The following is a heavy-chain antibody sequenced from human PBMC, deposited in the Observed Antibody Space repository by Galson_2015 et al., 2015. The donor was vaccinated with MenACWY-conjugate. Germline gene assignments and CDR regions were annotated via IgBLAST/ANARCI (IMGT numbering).Heavy chain of an antibody. CDR1: GYSFTSYN. Sequence: SVKVSCKASGYSFTSYNMHWVRQAPGQGLEWMGIINPTSGSTTYTQKFQGSVTMTRDTSTSTVYMELSSLRSDDTAVYFCTREVHGGSLYWGQGAVVTVSS. CDR3: TREVHGGSLY. D-gene: IGHD1-26*01. J-gene: IGHJ4*02. V-gene: IGHV1-46*03. CDR2: INPTSGST.